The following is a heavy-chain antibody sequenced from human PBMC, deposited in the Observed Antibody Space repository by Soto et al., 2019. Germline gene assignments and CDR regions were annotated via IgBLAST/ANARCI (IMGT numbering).Heavy chain of an antibody. CDR1: GYTFTSYG. D-gene: IGHD4-17*01. J-gene: IGHJ5*02. CDR2: ISAYNGNT. Sequence: QVQLVQSGAEVKKPGASVKVSCKASGYTFTSYGISWVRQAPGQGLEWMGWISAYNGNTNYAQKLQGRVTMTTDTAXXTAYMELRTLRSDDTAVYYCARGVYGDYEVGWFDPWGQGTLVTVSS. CDR3: ARGVYGDYEVGWFDP. V-gene: IGHV1-18*01.